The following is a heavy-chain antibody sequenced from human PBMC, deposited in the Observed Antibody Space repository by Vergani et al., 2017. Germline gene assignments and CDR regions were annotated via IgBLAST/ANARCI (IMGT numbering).Heavy chain of an antibody. J-gene: IGHJ5*02. Sequence: QVQLQESGPGLVKPSETLSLTCTVSGGSISSYYWSWIRQPPGKGLEWIGYIYYSGSTNYNPSLKSRVTISVDTSKNQFSLKLSSVTAADTAVYYWASHERRPYWGGSCYSAFDPWGQGTLVTVSS. CDR1: GGSISSYY. D-gene: IGHD2-15*01. CDR3: ASHERRPYWGGSCYSAFDP. V-gene: IGHV4-59*12. CDR2: IYYSGST.